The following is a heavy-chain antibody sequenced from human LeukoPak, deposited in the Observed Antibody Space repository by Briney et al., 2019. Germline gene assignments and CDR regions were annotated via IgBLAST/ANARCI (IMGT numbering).Heavy chain of an antibody. CDR1: GGSISSGGYY. Sequence: SETLSLTCTVSGGSISSGGYYWSWIRQHPGKGLEWIGYIYYSGSTYYNPSLKSRVTISVDTSKNQFSLKLSSVTAADTAVYYCARGTYCSSTSCYTFDYWGQGTLVTVSS. CDR2: IYYSGST. CDR3: ARGTYCSSTSCYTFDY. V-gene: IGHV4-31*03. D-gene: IGHD2-2*02. J-gene: IGHJ4*02.